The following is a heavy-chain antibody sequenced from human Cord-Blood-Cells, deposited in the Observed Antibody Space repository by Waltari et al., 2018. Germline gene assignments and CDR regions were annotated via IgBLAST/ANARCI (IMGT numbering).Heavy chain of an antibody. CDR1: GGSISSGGYS. Sequence: QLQLQESGSGLVKPPQTLSLTCAVSGGSISSGGYSWSWIRQPPGKGLEWIGYIYHSGSTYYNPSLKSRVTISVDRSKNQFSLKLSSVTAADTAVYYCAREILRFLEWFGWFDPWGQGTLVTVSS. V-gene: IGHV4-30-2*01. CDR2: IYHSGST. CDR3: AREILRFLEWFGWFDP. J-gene: IGHJ5*02. D-gene: IGHD3-3*01.